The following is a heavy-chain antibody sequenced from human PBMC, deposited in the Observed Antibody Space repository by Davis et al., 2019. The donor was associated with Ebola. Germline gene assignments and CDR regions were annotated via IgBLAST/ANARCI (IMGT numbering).Heavy chain of an antibody. CDR2: INPNSGNT. Sequence: ASVKVSCKASGYTFTGYYMHWVRQAPGQGLEWMGWINPNSGNTNYAQKLQGRVTMTTDTSTSTAYMELRSLRSDDTAVYYCARVAPLYYYGMDVWGQGTTVTVSS. CDR1: GYTFTGYY. V-gene: IGHV1-18*04. CDR3: ARVAPLYYYGMDV. J-gene: IGHJ6*02.